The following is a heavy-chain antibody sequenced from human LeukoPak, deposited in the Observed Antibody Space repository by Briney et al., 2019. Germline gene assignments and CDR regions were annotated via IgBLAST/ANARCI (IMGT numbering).Heavy chain of an antibody. V-gene: IGHV3-7*03. Sequence: GGSLRLSCAASGFSFSNYYMNWVRQAPGKGLEWVANIKPDGSEEHYVDSVKGRFTISRDNSKNTLYLQMNSLRAEDTALYFCAKKAQYNGNYPLDYWGQGTLVTVSS. CDR2: IKPDGSEE. CDR3: AKKAQYNGNYPLDY. J-gene: IGHJ4*02. CDR1: GFSFSNYY. D-gene: IGHD1-26*01.